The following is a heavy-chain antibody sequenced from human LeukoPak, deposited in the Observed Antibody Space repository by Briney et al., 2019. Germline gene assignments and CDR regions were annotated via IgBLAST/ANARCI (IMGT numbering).Heavy chain of an antibody. V-gene: IGHV3-23*01. CDR1: GFPFSSYV. CDR2: ISASGGST. CDR3: AKGPRQQLVTRFDN. J-gene: IGHJ4*02. Sequence: HAGGSLRLSCAASGFPFSSYVMSWVRQAPGKGLEWVSDISASGGSTYYADSVKGRFSVSRDNSKNTLYLQMSSLRADDSAVYYCAKGPRQQLVTRFDNWGQGTLVTVSS. D-gene: IGHD6-13*01.